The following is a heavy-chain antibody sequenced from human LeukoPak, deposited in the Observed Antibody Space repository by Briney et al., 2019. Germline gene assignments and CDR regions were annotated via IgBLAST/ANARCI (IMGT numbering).Heavy chain of an antibody. CDR1: GVTFSKYS. Sequence: GGSLRLSCATSGVTFSKYSMQWVRQAPGKGREWVAFVRFDTSQIYYADSVKGRFTISRDNSKITLYLQMDSLRAEDTAVYYCAKDTLRSAEGYFWGQGILVTVSS. D-gene: IGHD3-22*01. CDR2: VRFDTSQI. J-gene: IGHJ4*02. CDR3: AKDTLRSAEGYF. V-gene: IGHV3-30*02.